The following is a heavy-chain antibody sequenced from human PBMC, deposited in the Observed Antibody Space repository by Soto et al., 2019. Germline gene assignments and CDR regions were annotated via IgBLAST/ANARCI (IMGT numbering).Heavy chain of an antibody. CDR2: IYYSGST. V-gene: IGHV4-61*01. CDR3: ASSIVLVPAPYYYYGMDV. CDR1: GGSVSSGSYY. Sequence: QVQLQESGPGLVKPSETLSLTCTVSGGSVSSGSYYWSWIRQPPGKGLEWIGYIYYSGSTNYNPSLKSRVTISVDTSKNQFSQKLSYVTAADTAVYYCASSIVLVPAPYYYYGMDVWGQGTTVTVSS. J-gene: IGHJ6*02. D-gene: IGHD2-2*01.